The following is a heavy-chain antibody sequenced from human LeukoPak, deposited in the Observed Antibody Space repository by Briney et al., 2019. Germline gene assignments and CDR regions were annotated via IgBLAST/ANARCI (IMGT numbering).Heavy chain of an antibody. D-gene: IGHD5-18*01. J-gene: IGHJ4*02. V-gene: IGHV4-59*08. Sequence: SETLSLTCTVSGGSINSYYWNWIRQPPGGGLEWIGYIYYSGSTNYNPSLESRVTMSRDASKNQFSLKLTSVTAADTAVYYCARNSGISYGYPFDFWGRGTLVTVSS. CDR3: ARNSGISYGYPFDF. CDR1: GGSINSYY. CDR2: IYYSGST.